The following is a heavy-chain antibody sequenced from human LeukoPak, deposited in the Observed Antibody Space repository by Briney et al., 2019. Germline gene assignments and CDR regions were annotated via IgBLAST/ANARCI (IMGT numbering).Heavy chain of an antibody. CDR1: GGSISSYY. CDR3: ARGGAAPRKPYDFWSGYYERVVRDYYYYGMDV. V-gene: IGHV4-59*12. CDR2: IHYSGST. J-gene: IGHJ6*02. D-gene: IGHD3-3*01. Sequence: SETLSLTCTVSGGSISSYYWSWIRQPPGKGLEWIGYIHYSGSTNYNPSLTSRVTISVDTSKNQFSLKLSSVTAADTAVYYCARGGAAPRKPYDFWSGYYERVVRDYYYYGMDVWGQGTTVTVSS.